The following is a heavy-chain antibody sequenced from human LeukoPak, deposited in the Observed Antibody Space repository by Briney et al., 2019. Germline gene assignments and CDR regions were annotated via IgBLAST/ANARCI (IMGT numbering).Heavy chain of an antibody. Sequence: PGGSLRLSCAASGFTFSSYSMNWVRQAPGKGLEWVSSISSSSSYIYYADSVKGRFTISRDNSKNTLYLQMNSLRAEDTAVYYCALWPSQKYYYYDSSGYDAFDIWGQGTMVTVSS. V-gene: IGHV3-21*04. CDR3: ALWPSQKYYYYDSSGYDAFDI. CDR2: ISSSSSYI. D-gene: IGHD3-22*01. J-gene: IGHJ3*02. CDR1: GFTFSSYS.